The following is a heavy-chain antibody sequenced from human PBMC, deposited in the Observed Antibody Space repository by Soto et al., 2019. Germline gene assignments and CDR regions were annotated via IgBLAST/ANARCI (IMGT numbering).Heavy chain of an antibody. CDR1: GFTFSSYA. Sequence: GGSLRLSCAASGFTFSSYAMSWVRQAPGKGLEWVSAISGSGGSTYYADSVKGRFTISRDNSKNTLYLQMNSLRAEDTAVYYCAKGDRITMVRGPYGMDVWGQGTTVTVSS. CDR2: ISGSGGST. CDR3: AKGDRITMVRGPYGMDV. V-gene: IGHV3-23*01. D-gene: IGHD3-10*01. J-gene: IGHJ6*02.